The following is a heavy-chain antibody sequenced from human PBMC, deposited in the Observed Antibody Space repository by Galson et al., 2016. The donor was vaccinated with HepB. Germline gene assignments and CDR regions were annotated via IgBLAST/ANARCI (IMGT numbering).Heavy chain of an antibody. V-gene: IGHV3-23*01. J-gene: IGHJ4*02. CDR1: GFTFSSYA. CDR2: ISGSGGST. Sequence: SLRLSCAASGFTFSSYALSWVRQAPGKGLEWVSTISGSGGSTFYADSVKGRFTISRDNSKNTLYLQMNSLRAEDTAVFYCAKDAKRMASGNGGIFDYWGQGTLVTVSS. CDR3: AKDAKRMASGNGGIFDY. D-gene: IGHD4-23*01.